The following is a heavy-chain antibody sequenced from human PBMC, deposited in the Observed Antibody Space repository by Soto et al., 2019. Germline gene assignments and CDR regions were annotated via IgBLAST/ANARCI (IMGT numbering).Heavy chain of an antibody. J-gene: IGHJ4*02. D-gene: IGHD3-16*02. V-gene: IGHV3-30*15. CDR2: ISYEGINE. Sequence: GGSLRLSCEASGFTFTSYAMHWVRQAPGKGLERVAVISYEGINENNAETVKGRFNNSKDNSKNTLFLQMSSLRVEDMAVFYFARDRLRLGELSLIGYFDYWGQGTLVTVSS. CDR1: GFTFTSYA. CDR3: ARDRLRLGELSLIGYFDY.